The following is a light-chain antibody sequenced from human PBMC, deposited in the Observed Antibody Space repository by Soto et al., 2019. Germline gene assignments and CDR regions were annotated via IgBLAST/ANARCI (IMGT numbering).Light chain of an antibody. CDR3: SSHAGTKVV. CDR1: SSDVGAYNY. V-gene: IGLV2-8*01. CDR2: EVT. J-gene: IGLJ2*01. Sequence: QSVLTQPPYASGSPGQSVTISCAGTSSDVGAYNYVSWYQQHPGKAPKLMIYEVTKRPSGVPDRFSGSKSGNTASLTVSGLQVEDEADYYCSSHAGTKVVFGGGTKVTVL.